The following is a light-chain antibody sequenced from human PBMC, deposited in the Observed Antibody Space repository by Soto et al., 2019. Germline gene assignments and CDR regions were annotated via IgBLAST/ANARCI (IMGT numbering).Light chain of an antibody. J-gene: IGLJ2*01. CDR1: SSNVGSDF. CDR3: AVWDDSLSGHVV. CDR2: DND. V-gene: IGLV1-47*02. Sequence: QLVLTQPPSASGTPGQRVTITCSGISSNVGSDFVYWYQQVPGTAPKLLIYDNDLRPSGVPHRFSGSKSATSASLAISGLRSEDEADYYCAVWDDSLSGHVVFGGGTKLTVL.